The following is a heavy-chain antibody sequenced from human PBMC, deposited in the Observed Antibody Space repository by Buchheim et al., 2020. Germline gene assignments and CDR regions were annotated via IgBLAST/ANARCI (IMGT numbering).Heavy chain of an antibody. Sequence: QVQLQESGPRLVKPSQTLSLSCSVSDASIRTGDHFWTWLRQSPGKGLEWIGYVYYSGSTYYNPSLKSRVTISKDTSKNQFSLKPTSVTAADTAIYYCARASPSWGYCSTASCSFDSWGQGT. CDR1: DASIRTGDHF. V-gene: IGHV4-30-4*01. D-gene: IGHD2-2*01. J-gene: IGHJ4*02. CDR3: ARASPSWGYCSTASCSFDS. CDR2: VYYSGST.